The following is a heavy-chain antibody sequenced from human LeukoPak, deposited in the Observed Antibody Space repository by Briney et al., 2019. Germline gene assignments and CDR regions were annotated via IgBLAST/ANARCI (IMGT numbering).Heavy chain of an antibody. J-gene: IGHJ3*02. D-gene: IGHD2-2*01. CDR2: IYTSGST. V-gene: IGHV4-38-2*02. CDR3: AREGIVVAQNAFDI. Sequence: SETLSLTCAVSGYSISSGYYWGWIRQPPGKGLEWIGRIYTSGSTNYNPSLKSRVTMSVDTSKNQFSLKLSSVTAADTAVYYCAREGIVVAQNAFDIWGQGTMVTVSS. CDR1: GYSISSGYY.